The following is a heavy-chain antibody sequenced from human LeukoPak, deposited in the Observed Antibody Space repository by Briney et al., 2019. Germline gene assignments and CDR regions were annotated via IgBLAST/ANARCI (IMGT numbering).Heavy chain of an antibody. V-gene: IGHV3-15*01. CDR3: STVRYCTTDVCYTPFDY. CDR1: GFTFRNAW. Sequence: GGALGPSCAASGFTFRNAWVTWGRQGPGGGVGGGGRFKKKNDGGTTDYAAPVKGRFTISRDDSKNTLYLQMNSLKTEDTAVYYCSTVRYCTTDVCYTPFDYWGQGTLVTVSS. D-gene: IGHD2-8*01. CDR2: FKKKNDGGTT. J-gene: IGHJ4*02.